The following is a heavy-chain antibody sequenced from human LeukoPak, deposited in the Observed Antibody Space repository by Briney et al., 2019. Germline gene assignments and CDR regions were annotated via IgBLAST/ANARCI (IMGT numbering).Heavy chain of an antibody. J-gene: IGHJ4*02. Sequence: GGSLRLSCAASGFTFGTYSMNWVRQAPGKGLEWVSSISSRSSYIYYADSVKGRFTISRDNAKNSLFLQMNSLRADDTAVYYCAKGGERSSSWLDYWGQGTLVTVSS. CDR3: AKGGERSSSWLDY. CDR2: ISSRSSYI. D-gene: IGHD6-13*01. V-gene: IGHV3-21*01. CDR1: GFTFGTYS.